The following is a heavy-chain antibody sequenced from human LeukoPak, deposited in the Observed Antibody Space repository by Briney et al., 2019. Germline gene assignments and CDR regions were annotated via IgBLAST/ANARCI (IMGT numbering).Heavy chain of an antibody. CDR2: INPNNGDT. J-gene: IGHJ3*02. CDR3: AREGRGWAFDI. CDR1: GYTFTGYF. V-gene: IGHV1-2*02. D-gene: IGHD2-15*01. Sequence: ASVKVSCRASGYTFTGYFIHWLRQAPGQGLEWVGWINPNNGDTNYAQKFQGRVTLTRDTSISTAYMELSRLRSDDTAVYYCAREGRGWAFDIWGQGTMVTVSS.